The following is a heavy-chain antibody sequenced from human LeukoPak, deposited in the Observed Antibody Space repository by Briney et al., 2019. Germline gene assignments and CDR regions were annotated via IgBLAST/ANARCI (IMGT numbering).Heavy chain of an antibody. J-gene: IGHJ4*02. CDR3: ARSRYYFDY. CDR2: IKPDGSEK. V-gene: IGHV3-7*01. CDR1: GFTFSSYA. Sequence: PGGSLRLSCAASGFTFSSYAMSWVRQAPGKGLEWVAKIKPDGSEKYYVDSVRGRFTISRDNAENSLYLQMNSLRAEDTAVYYCARSRYYFDYWGQGTLVTVSS.